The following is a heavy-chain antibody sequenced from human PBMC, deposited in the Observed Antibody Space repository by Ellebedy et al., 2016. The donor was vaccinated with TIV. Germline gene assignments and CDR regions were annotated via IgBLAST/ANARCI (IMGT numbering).Heavy chain of an antibody. CDR2: IHHSGNS. CDR1: GGSINNYY. D-gene: IGHD6-6*01. Sequence: MPSETLSLTCSVSGGSINNYYWTWIRQPPGQGLEWIGDIHHSGNSHIHPSLKSRVSVSVDTSKNQFSLKLRSVTAADTAIYYCARSIPARPRNLDYWGQGALVTVSP. J-gene: IGHJ4*02. V-gene: IGHV4-59*12. CDR3: ARSIPARPRNLDY.